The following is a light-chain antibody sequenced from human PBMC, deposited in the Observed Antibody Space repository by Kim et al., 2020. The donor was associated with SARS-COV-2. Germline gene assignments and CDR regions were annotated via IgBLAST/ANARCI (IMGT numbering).Light chain of an antibody. J-gene: IGLJ3*02. CDR1: YSDVGAFGF. CDR2: EVK. V-gene: IGLV2-8*01. CDR3: SSYTGTNNFGV. Sequence: QSALTQPPSASGSPGQSVTISCTGTYSDVGAFGFVSWYQQHPGRSPKLLIFEVKKRPSGVPDRFSGSKSGDTASLTISGLQADDEATYYCSSYTGTNNFGVFGGGTQLTVL.